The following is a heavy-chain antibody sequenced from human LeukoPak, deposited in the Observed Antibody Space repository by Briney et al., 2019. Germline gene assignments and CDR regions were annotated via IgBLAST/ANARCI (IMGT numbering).Heavy chain of an antibody. Sequence: AGGSLRLSCAASGFTFRRYEMSWVRQAPGKGLEWVGHIKSKGDGGTADYAVPVKGRFTISRDDSKTTVHLQMNSLKIEDTAVYWCTTVSIWGGGFHIWGQGTRVTVSS. D-gene: IGHD4-23*01. V-gene: IGHV3-15*01. J-gene: IGHJ3*02. CDR1: GFTFRRYE. CDR3: TTVSIWGGGFHI. CDR2: IKSKGDGGTA.